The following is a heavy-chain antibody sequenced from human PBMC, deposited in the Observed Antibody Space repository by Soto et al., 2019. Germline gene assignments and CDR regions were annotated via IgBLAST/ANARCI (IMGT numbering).Heavy chain of an antibody. J-gene: IGHJ4*02. CDR2: IYYRGST. CDR3: ARRTVNIRTFYSGLKTHCFDY. Sequence: SETLSLTCSVSGDSINSDKYYWGWIRQPPGKGLEWIGSIYYRGSTYYNPSLQSRVAISVDKSKSQFSLKLKSVTAADTAIYYCARRTVNIRTFYSGLKTHCFDYWGQGAPVTVSS. D-gene: IGHD6-19*01. V-gene: IGHV4-39*01. CDR1: GDSINSDKYY.